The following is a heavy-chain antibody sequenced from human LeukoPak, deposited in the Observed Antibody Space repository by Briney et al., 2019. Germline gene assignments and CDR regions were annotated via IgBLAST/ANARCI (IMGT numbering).Heavy chain of an antibody. CDR3: AKDLSYCSGGSCYPNYFDY. J-gene: IGHJ4*02. V-gene: IGHV3-23*01. CDR1: GFTFSSYA. D-gene: IGHD2-15*01. Sequence: PGGSLRLSCAASGFTFSSYAMSWVRQAPGKGLEWVSAISGSGGSTYYADSVKGRFTISRDNSKNTLYLQMNSLRAEDTAVHYCAKDLSYCSGGSCYPNYFDYWGQGTLVTVSS. CDR2: ISGSGGST.